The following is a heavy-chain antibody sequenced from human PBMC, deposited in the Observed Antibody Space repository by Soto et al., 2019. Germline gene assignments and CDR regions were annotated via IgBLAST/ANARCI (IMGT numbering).Heavy chain of an antibody. V-gene: IGHV1-46*01. CDR1: GNTFTSNY. CDR2: IDPSGGTT. J-gene: IGHJ4*02. Sequence: ASVKVSCKAPGNTFTSNYMHWVRQAPGQGLEWMGVIDPSGGTTRYAEKFQGRVTMTRDTSASIVYMELSSLRSEDTAVYYCARLGRSSAHHYFEHWGPRTLVTVSS. CDR3: ARLGRSSAHHYFEH. D-gene: IGHD6-6*01.